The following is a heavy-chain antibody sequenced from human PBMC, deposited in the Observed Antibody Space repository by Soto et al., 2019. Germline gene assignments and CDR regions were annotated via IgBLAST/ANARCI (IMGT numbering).Heavy chain of an antibody. V-gene: IGHV1-69*02. CDR1: GGTFSSYT. Sequence: QVQLVQSGAEVKKPGSSVKVSCKASGGTFSSYTISWVRQAPGQGLEWMGRIIPILGIANYAQKFQGRVTITADKSTSTAYMELSSLRSEDTAVYYCARAQTIVDGSGSYGGPQPPDYWGQGTLVTVSS. J-gene: IGHJ4*02. D-gene: IGHD3-10*01. CDR3: ARAQTIVDGSGSYGGPQPPDY. CDR2: IIPILGIA.